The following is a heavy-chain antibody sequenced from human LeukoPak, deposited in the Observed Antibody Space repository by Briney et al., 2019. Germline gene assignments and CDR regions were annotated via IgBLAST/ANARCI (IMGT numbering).Heavy chain of an antibody. J-gene: IGHJ1*01. CDR3: AREDQWLLHFAH. CDR2: IKQDGSAK. D-gene: IGHD6-19*01. V-gene: IGHV3-7*01. CDR1: GFTFSRFW. Sequence: RSGGSLRLSCSASGFTFSRFWTSWVRPAPREGMGWVAKIKQDGSAKYYVDSVKGQFTNYRDNAENSVDLQINSLRAEDAAVYYCAREDQWLLHFAHWGQGVLVTVSS.